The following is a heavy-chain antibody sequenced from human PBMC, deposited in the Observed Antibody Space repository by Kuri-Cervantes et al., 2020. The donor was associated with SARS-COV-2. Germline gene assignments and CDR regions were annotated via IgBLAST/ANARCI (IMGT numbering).Heavy chain of an antibody. Sequence: ESLKISCTVSGGSISSSSYYWGWIRQPPGKGLEWIGSIYYSGSTYYNPSLKSRVTISVDTSKNQFSLKLSSVTAADTAVYYCARGLRPYWYFDLWGRGTLVTVSS. CDR1: GGSISSSSYY. V-gene: IGHV4-39*01. CDR3: ARGLRPYWYFDL. CDR2: IYYSGST. J-gene: IGHJ2*01.